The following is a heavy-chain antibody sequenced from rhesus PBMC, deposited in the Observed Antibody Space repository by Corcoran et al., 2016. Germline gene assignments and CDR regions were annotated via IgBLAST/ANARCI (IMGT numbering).Heavy chain of an antibody. J-gene: IGHJ4*01. Sequence: QVQLQESGPGVVKPSETLSLTCAVSGGSISGYYLWSWIRQPPGKGLEWLGYIYGGRGSPSYNPSLKSRVIISTDTSKNQFSLKLNSVTAADTAICYCARSSGRYYRDYWGQGVLVTVSS. D-gene: IGHD3-16*01. V-gene: IGHV4-143*01. CDR3: ARSSGRYYRDY. CDR2: IYGGRGSP. CDR1: GGSISGYY.